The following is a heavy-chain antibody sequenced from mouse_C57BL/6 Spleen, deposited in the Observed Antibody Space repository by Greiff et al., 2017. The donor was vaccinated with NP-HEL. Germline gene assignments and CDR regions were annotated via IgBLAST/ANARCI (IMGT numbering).Heavy chain of an antibody. CDR3: ARGYYGSSYWYFDV. Sequence: QVQLQQSGAELMKPGASVKLSCKATGYTFTGYWIEWVKQRPGHGLEWIGEILPGRGSTNYNEKFKGKATFTADTYSNTAYMQLSSLTTEDSAIYYCARGYYGSSYWYFDVWGTGTTVTVSS. D-gene: IGHD1-1*01. CDR2: ILPGRGST. CDR1: GYTFTGYW. V-gene: IGHV1-9*01. J-gene: IGHJ1*03.